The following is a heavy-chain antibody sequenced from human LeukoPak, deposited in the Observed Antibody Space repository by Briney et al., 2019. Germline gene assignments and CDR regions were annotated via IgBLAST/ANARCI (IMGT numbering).Heavy chain of an antibody. Sequence: GGSLRLSCVASGFGLGSNYMSWVRQAPGKGLEWVSLIYSGGAIRYADSVKGRFTISRDSSKNTLFLQMNDLTVEDTARYYCARRPGNWGQGILVTVSS. CDR3: ARRPGN. D-gene: IGHD1-14*01. CDR2: IYSGGAI. CDR1: GFGLGSNY. J-gene: IGHJ4*02. V-gene: IGHV3-53*01.